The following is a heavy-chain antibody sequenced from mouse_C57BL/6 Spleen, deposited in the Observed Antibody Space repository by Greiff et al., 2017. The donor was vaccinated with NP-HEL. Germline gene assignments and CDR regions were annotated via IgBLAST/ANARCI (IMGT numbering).Heavy chain of an antibody. V-gene: IGHV14-4*01. D-gene: IGHD2-3*01. CDR3: TTNDGYPVDY. CDR2: IDPENGDT. CDR1: GFNIKDDY. J-gene: IGHJ2*01. Sequence: EVQLQQSGAELVRPGASVKLSCTASGFNIKDDYMHWVKQRPEQGLEWIGWIDPENGDTEYASKFQGKATITADTSSNTAYLQLSSLTSEDTAVYYWTTNDGYPVDYWGQGTTLTVSS.